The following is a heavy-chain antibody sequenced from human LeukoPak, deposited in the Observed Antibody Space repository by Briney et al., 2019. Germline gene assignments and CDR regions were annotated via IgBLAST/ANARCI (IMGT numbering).Heavy chain of an antibody. CDR2: IYTSGST. CDR3: ARVTGYVIEDYFDY. V-gene: IGHV4-4*07. J-gene: IGHJ4*02. Sequence: SETLSLTSTVSGGSISSYYWSWIRQPAGKGLEWIGRIYTSGSTNYNPSLKSRVTISVDTSKNQFSLKLSSVTAADTAMYYCARVTGYVIEDYFDYWGQGTLVTVSS. CDR1: GGSISSYY. D-gene: IGHD3-22*01.